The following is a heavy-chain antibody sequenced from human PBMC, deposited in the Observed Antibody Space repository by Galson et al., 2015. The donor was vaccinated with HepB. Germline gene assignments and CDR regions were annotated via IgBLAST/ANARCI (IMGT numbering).Heavy chain of an antibody. J-gene: IGHJ4*02. CDR1: GFTFSSYW. CDR3: ARGQTPSFDWFLGQGRSWGRFDY. V-gene: IGHV3-74*01. Sequence: SLRLSCAASGFTFSSYWMHWVRQAPGKGLVWVSRINSDGSSTSYADSVKGRFTISRDNAKNTLYLQMNSLRAEDTAVYYCARGQTPSFDWFLGQGRSWGRFDYWGQGTLVTVSS. D-gene: IGHD3-9*01. CDR2: INSDGSST.